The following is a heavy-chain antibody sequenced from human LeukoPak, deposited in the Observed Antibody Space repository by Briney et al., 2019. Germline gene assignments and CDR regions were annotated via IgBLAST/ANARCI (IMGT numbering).Heavy chain of an antibody. CDR3: AKDGLGYYDSSGWSDY. CDR1: GFTFSSYG. Sequence: AGGSLRLSCAASGFTFSSYGMHWVRQAPGKGLEWVAFIRYDGSNKYYADSVKGRFTISRDNSKKTLYLQMNSLRPEDTAVYYCAKDGLGYYDSSGWSDYWGQGTLVTVSS. V-gene: IGHV3-30*02. D-gene: IGHD3-22*01. CDR2: IRYDGSNK. J-gene: IGHJ4*02.